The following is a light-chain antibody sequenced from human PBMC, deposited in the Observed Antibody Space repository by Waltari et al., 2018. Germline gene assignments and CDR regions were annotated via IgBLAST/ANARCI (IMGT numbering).Light chain of an antibody. CDR2: KDS. V-gene: IGLV3-25*03. J-gene: IGLJ3*02. CDR1: ALPKQY. CDR3: QSADSRV. Sequence: SYELTQPPSVSVSPGQTARITCSGDALPKQYAYWYQQKPGQAPVLVIYKDSARPSGIPERFSGSSSGTTVTLTISGVQAEDEADYYCQSADSRVFGGGTKLTVL.